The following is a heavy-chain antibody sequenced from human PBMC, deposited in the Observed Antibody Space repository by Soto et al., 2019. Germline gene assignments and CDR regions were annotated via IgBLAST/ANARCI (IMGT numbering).Heavy chain of an antibody. CDR3: ATSGVLRYFDWLPHYGMDV. Sequence: QVQLVQSGAEVKKPGSSVKVSCKASGGTFSSYAISWVRQAPGQGLEWMGGIIPIFGTANYAQKFQGRVTITADKSTSTAYMELSSLRSEDTAVYYCATSGVLRYFDWLPHYGMDVWGQGTTVTVSS. CDR1: GGTFSSYA. J-gene: IGHJ6*02. D-gene: IGHD3-9*01. V-gene: IGHV1-69*06. CDR2: IIPIFGTA.